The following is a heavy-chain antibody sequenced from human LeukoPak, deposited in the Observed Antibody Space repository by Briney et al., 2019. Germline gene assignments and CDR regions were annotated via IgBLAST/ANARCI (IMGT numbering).Heavy chain of an antibody. Sequence: GGALRLSCAASGFTFSRHSMNWVRQAPGKGLEWVSSISSSSIYIYYADSVKGRFTISRDNAKNSLYLQMNNLRAEDTAVYYCARGGDNYGYIFDYWGQGTLVTVSS. CDR2: ISSSSIYI. J-gene: IGHJ4*02. D-gene: IGHD5-18*01. V-gene: IGHV3-21*01. CDR1: GFTFSRHS. CDR3: ARGGDNYGYIFDY.